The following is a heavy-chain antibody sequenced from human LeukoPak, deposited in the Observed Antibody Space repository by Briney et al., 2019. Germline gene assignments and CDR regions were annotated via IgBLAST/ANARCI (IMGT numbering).Heavy chain of an antibody. J-gene: IGHJ4*02. V-gene: IGHV4-34*01. CDR1: AESFSDYY. D-gene: IGHD4-17*01. Sequence: SETLSLTCAVYAESFSDYYWSWIRQPPGKGLEWIGEINHSGSTNYNPSLKSRVTISVDTSKNQFSLKLSSVTAADTAVYYCARDFGYGDYFFDDWGQGTLVTVSS. CDR3: ARDFGYGDYFFDD. CDR2: INHSGST.